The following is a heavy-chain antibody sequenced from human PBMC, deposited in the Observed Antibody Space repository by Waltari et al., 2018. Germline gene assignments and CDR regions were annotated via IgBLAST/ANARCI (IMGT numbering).Heavy chain of an antibody. CDR1: GFTFDDYT. Sequence: EVQLVESGGVVVQPGGSLRLSCAASGFTFDDYTMHWVRQAPGKGLEWVSLISWDGGSTYYADSVKGRFTISRDNSKNSLYLQMNSLRTEDTALYYCARGSRGFGVNFDYWGQGTLVTVSS. V-gene: IGHV3-43*01. J-gene: IGHJ4*02. CDR2: ISWDGGST. CDR3: ARGSRGFGVNFDY. D-gene: IGHD3-3*01.